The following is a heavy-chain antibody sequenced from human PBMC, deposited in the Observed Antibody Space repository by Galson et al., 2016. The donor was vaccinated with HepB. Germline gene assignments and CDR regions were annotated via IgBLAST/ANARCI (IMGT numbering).Heavy chain of an antibody. Sequence: SLRLSCADSGFTFSNYAVSWVRQAPGKGLEWVSLITGSGGSTYYADSVKGRFTISRDNSRNTLYLQMNSLRTEDTAVYYCAKLPRFGVDSWGQGTLVTVSS. J-gene: IGHJ4*02. V-gene: IGHV3-23*01. CDR3: AKLPRFGVDS. D-gene: IGHD3-10*01. CDR2: ITGSGGST. CDR1: GFTFSNYA.